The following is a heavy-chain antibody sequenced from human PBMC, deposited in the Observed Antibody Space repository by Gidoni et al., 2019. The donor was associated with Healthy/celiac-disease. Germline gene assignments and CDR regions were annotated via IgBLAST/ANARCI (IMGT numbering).Heavy chain of an antibody. V-gene: IGHV3-23*01. CDR1: GFPFSSYA. CDR2: ISGSGGST. CDR3: AKDLGHSSGYLYGY. D-gene: IGHD3-22*01. Sequence: EVQLLESGGGWVQPGGSLSLSCAASGFPFSSYAMSWVRQAPGKGLEWVSGISGSGGSTYYADSVKGRFTISRDNSKNTLYLQMNSLRAEDTAVYYCAKDLGHSSGYLYGYWGQGTLVTVSS. J-gene: IGHJ4*02.